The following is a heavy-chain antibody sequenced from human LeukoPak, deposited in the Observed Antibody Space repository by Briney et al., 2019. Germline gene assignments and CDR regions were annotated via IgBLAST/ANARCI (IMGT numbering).Heavy chain of an antibody. J-gene: IGHJ6*03. CDR2: IYHSGST. CDR3: ARGNYGSSGYYFYYYMDV. CDR1: GGSISSSNW. D-gene: IGHD3-10*01. Sequence: SETLSLTCAVSGGSISSSNWWSWVRQPPGKGLEWIGEIYHSGSTNYNPSLKSRVTISVDKSKNQFSLKLSSVTAADTAVYYCARGNYGSSGYYFYYYMDVWGKGTTVTVSS. V-gene: IGHV4-4*02.